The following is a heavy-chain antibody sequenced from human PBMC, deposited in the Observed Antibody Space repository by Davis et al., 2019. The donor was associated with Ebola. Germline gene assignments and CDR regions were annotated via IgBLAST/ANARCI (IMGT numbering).Heavy chain of an antibody. V-gene: IGHV3-48*03. J-gene: IGHJ4*02. CDR1: GFSFSTYE. D-gene: IGHD2-2*01. Sequence: GESLKISCAASGFSFSTYEMNWVRQAPGKGLEWVSYISSSGNTIYSADSVKGRFTISRDNAKNSLYLQMNSLRAEDTAVYYCARCQGGGSTTSCFDYWGQGTLITVSS. CDR3: ARCQGGGSTTSCFDY. CDR2: ISSSGNTI.